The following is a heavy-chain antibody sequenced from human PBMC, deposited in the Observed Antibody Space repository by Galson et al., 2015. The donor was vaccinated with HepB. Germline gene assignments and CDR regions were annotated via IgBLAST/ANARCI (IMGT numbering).Heavy chain of an antibody. D-gene: IGHD3-3*01. CDR2: IIPIFGTA. CDR3: ARGDDFWSGYTRPQFDY. CDR1: GGTFSSYA. J-gene: IGHJ4*02. V-gene: IGHV1-69*05. Sequence: SVKVSCKASGGTFSSYAISWVRQAPGQGLEWMGGIIPIFGTANYAQKFQGRVTMTRDTSISTAYMELSRLRSDDTAVYYCARGDDFWSGYTRPQFDYWGQGTLVTVSS.